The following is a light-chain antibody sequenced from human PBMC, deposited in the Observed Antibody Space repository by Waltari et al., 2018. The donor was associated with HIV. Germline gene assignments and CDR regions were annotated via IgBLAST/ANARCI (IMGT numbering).Light chain of an antibody. J-gene: IGKJ3*01. Sequence: IRITQSPSTLSASVGNRVPITCRASQNINSWLAWYQQRPGKAPRLLIHKASNLEFGVPSRFSGGGSGTEFNLTIDSLQPEDFATYYCQQYNIDLYTFGQGTKV. CDR2: KAS. CDR1: QNINSW. CDR3: QQYNIDLYT. V-gene: IGKV1-5*03.